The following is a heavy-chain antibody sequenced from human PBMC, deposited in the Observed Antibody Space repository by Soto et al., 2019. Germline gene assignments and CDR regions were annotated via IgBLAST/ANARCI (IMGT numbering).Heavy chain of an antibody. Sequence: SVKVSCKASGGTFSSYAISWVRQAPGQGLEWMGGIIPIFGTANYAQKFQGRVTITADESTSTAYMELSSLRSEDTAVYYRARVTSYYYDSSGYYEDYYFDYWGQGTLVTVSS. J-gene: IGHJ4*02. D-gene: IGHD3-22*01. CDR1: GGTFSSYA. V-gene: IGHV1-69*13. CDR3: ARVTSYYYDSSGYYEDYYFDY. CDR2: IIPIFGTA.